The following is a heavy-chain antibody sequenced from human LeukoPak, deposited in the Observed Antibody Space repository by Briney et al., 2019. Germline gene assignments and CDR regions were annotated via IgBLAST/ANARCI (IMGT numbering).Heavy chain of an antibody. CDR3: ASDSSGWYQYFQH. CDR2: ISSGSSYI. D-gene: IGHD6-19*01. V-gene: IGHV3-21*01. Sequence: GGSLRLSCAASGFTLSSYRMNWVRQAPGKGLAWVSSISSGSSYIYYADSVKGRFTISRDNANNSLYLQMNSLRAEDTAVYYCASDSSGWYQYFQHWGQGTLVTVSS. J-gene: IGHJ1*01. CDR1: GFTLSSYR.